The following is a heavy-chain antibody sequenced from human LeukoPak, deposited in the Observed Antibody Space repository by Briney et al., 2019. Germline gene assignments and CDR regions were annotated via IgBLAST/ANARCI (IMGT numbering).Heavy chain of an antibody. Sequence: GGSLRLSCAASGFTFSSYAMSWVRQAPGKGLEWVSAISGSGGSTYYADSVKGRFTISRDNPKNTLYLQMNSLRAEDTAVYYCARPQGVRDGYNFWGQGTLVTVSS. CDR2: ISGSGGST. V-gene: IGHV3-23*01. CDR3: ARPQGVRDGYNF. CDR1: GFTFSSYA. J-gene: IGHJ4*02. D-gene: IGHD5-12*01.